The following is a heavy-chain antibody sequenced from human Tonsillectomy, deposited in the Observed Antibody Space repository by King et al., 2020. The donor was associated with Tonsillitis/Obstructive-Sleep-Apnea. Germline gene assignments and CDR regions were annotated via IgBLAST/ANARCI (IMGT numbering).Heavy chain of an antibody. CDR1: GGSISSSSYY. CDR2: IYYSGRT. CDR3: ARPNYYGYFDL. V-gene: IGHV4-39*01. Sequence: QLQESGPGLVKPSETLSLTCTVSGGSISSSSYYWGWIRQPPGKGLEWIGSIYYSGRTYSNPSLKRRVTISVDTSKNQFSLKLSSVTAADTAVYYCARPNYYGYFDLWGRGTLVTVSS. J-gene: IGHJ2*01. D-gene: IGHD3-10*01.